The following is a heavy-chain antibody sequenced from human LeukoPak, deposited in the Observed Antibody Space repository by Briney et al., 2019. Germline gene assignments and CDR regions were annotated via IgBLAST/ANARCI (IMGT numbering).Heavy chain of an antibody. V-gene: IGHV1-2*02. Sequence: ASVKVSCKASGYTFTGYYMHWVRQAPGQGLEWMGWNNPNSGGTNYAQKFQGRVTMTRDTSISTAYMELSRLRSDDTAVYYCARDGLVDTAMDYYYYGMDVWGQGTTVTVSS. CDR1: GYTFTGYY. CDR3: ARDGLVDTAMDYYYYGMDV. CDR2: NNPNSGGT. D-gene: IGHD5-18*01. J-gene: IGHJ6*02.